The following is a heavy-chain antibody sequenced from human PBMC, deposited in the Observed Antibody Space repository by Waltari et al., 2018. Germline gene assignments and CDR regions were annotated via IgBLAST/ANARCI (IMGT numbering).Heavy chain of an antibody. J-gene: IGHJ4*02. Sequence: EVQLGEDGGDLVQPGGSLRISRAAAGFPYTNYRLSGVRKAPGKGLGRVANMNEDVSEKYYVDSVKGRFTISRDNAKNSLYLQMNSLRAEDTAVYYCVRDDSSGHYYFDYWGQGTLVTVSS. D-gene: IGHD3-22*01. CDR3: VRDDSSGHYYFDY. CDR1: GFPYTNYR. V-gene: IGHV3-7*03. CDR2: MNEDVSEK.